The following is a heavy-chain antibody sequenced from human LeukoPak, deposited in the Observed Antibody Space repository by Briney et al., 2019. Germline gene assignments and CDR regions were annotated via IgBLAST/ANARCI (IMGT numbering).Heavy chain of an antibody. J-gene: IGHJ6*02. Sequence: GASVKVSCKASGYTFTSYYMHWVRQAPGQGLEWMGRINPNSGGTNYAQKFQGRVTMTRDTSISTVYMELSRLRSDDTAVYYCAREKVRQSGMDVWGQGTTVTVSS. CDR3: AREKVRQSGMDV. V-gene: IGHV1-2*06. CDR1: GYTFTSYY. CDR2: INPNSGGT. D-gene: IGHD2-2*01.